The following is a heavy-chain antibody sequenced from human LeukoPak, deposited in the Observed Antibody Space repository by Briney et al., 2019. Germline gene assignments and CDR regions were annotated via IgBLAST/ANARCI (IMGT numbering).Heavy chain of an antibody. CDR3: ARDSYNWNYRYYFDY. Sequence: ASVKVSCKASGYTFTGYYMHWVRQAPGRGLEWMGWINPNSGGTNYAQKFQGRVTMTRDTSISTAYMELSRLRSDDTAVYYCARDSYNWNYRYYFDYWGQGTLVTVSS. D-gene: IGHD1-7*01. J-gene: IGHJ4*02. V-gene: IGHV1-2*02. CDR1: GYTFTGYY. CDR2: INPNSGGT.